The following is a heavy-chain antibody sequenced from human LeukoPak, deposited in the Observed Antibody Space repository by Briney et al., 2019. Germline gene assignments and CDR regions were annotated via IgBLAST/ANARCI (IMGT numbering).Heavy chain of an antibody. D-gene: IGHD6-13*01. CDR3: ARDMWQQFDWFDP. J-gene: IGHJ5*02. Sequence: ASVKVSCKASGYTFTGYYMHWVRQAPGQGLEWMGWINPNSGGTNYAQKFQGRVTMTRDSSISTAYLELSRPTSDDTAVYYCARDMWQQFDWFDPWGQGTLVTVSS. V-gene: IGHV1-2*02. CDR1: GYTFTGYY. CDR2: INPNSGGT.